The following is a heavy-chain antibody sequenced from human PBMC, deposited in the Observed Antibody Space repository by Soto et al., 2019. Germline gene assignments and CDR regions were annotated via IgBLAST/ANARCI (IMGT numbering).Heavy chain of an antibody. Sequence: ASVKVSFTASSVTSSSYAISWLRQAPGQGLEWMGGIIPIFGTANYAQKFQGRVTITADESTSTAYMELSSLRSEDTAVYYCARAVPGSGSYSFDYWGQGTLVTVS. J-gene: IGHJ4*02. CDR2: IIPIFGTA. V-gene: IGHV1-69*01. CDR3: ARAVPGSGSYSFDY. D-gene: IGHD3-10*01. CDR1: SVTSSSYA.